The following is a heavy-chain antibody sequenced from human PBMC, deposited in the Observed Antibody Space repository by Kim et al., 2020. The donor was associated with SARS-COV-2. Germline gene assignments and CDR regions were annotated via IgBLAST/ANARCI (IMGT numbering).Heavy chain of an antibody. CDR3: ARDPRIAVAGNFDY. J-gene: IGHJ4*02. V-gene: IGHV3-74*01. D-gene: IGHD6-19*01. Sequence: ADSVKGRFTISRDNAENTLYLQMSSLRAEDTAVYYCARDPRIAVAGNFDYWGQGTLVTVSS.